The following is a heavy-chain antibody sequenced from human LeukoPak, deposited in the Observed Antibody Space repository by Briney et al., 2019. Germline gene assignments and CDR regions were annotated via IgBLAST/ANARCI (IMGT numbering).Heavy chain of an antibody. CDR3: ARYASPSSGAFDI. J-gene: IGHJ3*02. D-gene: IGHD3-10*01. V-gene: IGHV4-34*01. CDR1: GGSFSGYY. CDR2: INHSGST. Sequence: PSQTLSLTCAVYGGSFSGYYWSWIRHPPTKGLEWIGEINHSGSTNYNPSLTSRVTISVDTSKNQFSLKLSSVTAADTAVYYCARYASPSSGAFDIWGQGTMVTVSS.